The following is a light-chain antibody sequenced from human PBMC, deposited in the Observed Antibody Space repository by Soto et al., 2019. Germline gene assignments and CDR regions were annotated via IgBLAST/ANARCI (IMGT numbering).Light chain of an antibody. J-gene: IGLJ1*01. Sequence: QSALTQPASVSGSPGQSITISCTGTSSDVGGYNYVSWYQQHPGKAPKLMIYDVGDRPSGVSNRFSGSKSGNTASLTISGFQAEDEADYYCSSCTSSSTHYVFGTGTKLTVL. CDR2: DVG. CDR1: SSDVGGYNY. CDR3: SSCTSSSTHYV. V-gene: IGLV2-14*03.